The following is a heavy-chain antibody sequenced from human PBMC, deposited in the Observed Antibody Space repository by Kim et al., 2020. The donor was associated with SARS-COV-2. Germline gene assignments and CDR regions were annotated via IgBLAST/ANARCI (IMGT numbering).Heavy chain of an antibody. J-gene: IGHJ6*02. V-gene: IGHV3-33*06. Sequence: GGSLRLSCAASGFDFSTYGMHWVRQAADKGLEWVAVMWYDGTNKYYADSVKGRFTISRDNSKNTLYLHMNSLRAEDTAVYYCAKGTGYNYFALDVWGQGT. CDR1: GFDFSTYG. CDR3: AKGTGYNYFALDV. D-gene: IGHD5-12*01. CDR2: MWYDGTNK.